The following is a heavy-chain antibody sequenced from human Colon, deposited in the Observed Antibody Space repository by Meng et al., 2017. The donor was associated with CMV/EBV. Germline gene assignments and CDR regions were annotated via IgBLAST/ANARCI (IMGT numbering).Heavy chain of an antibody. V-gene: IGHV3-74*01. Sequence: DVHLVEYGGGGVQPGWFLTLSCEVSGFIFINYWMNWVRQAPGKGLVWISRIKNDGSTTGYADSVKGRFTISRDNAKNTLYLQMNSLRAEDTAMYYCARDIFWGQSDYWGQGTLVTVSS. J-gene: IGHJ4*02. CDR2: IKNDGSTT. D-gene: IGHD3-9*01. CDR3: ARDIFWGQSDY. CDR1: GFIFINYW.